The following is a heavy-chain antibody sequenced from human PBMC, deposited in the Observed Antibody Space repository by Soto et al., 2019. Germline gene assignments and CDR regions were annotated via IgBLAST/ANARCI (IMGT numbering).Heavy chain of an antibody. D-gene: IGHD2-2*01. Sequence: ASVKVSCKASGYTFTSYGISWVRQSPGQGLEWVGWISAYDGNTNYAQKLQGRVTMTTDTSTSTAYMELRSLRSDDPAVYSCASQSRSVVVPAAIPYYYYGMAVWGPGTTVTVSS. CDR1: GYTFTSYG. V-gene: IGHV1-18*01. CDR3: ASQSRSVVVPAAIPYYYYGMAV. CDR2: ISAYDGNT. J-gene: IGHJ6*02.